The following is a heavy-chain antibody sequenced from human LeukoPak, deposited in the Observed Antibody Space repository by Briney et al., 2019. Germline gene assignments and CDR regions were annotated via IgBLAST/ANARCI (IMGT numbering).Heavy chain of an antibody. V-gene: IGHV3-23*01. J-gene: IGHJ4*02. CDR3: ARQTYCGGDCYPIDY. CDR2: ISGSGGNT. Sequence: GGSLRLSCAASGFTFSSYAMSWVRQAPGKGLEWVSAISGSGGNTYYADSVKGRFTISRDNSKNTLYLQMNSLRAEDTAVYYCARQTYCGGDCYPIDYWGQGTLVTVSS. D-gene: IGHD2-21*02. CDR1: GFTFSSYA.